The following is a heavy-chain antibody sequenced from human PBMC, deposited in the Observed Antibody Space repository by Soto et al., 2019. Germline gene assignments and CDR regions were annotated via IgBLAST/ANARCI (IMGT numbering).Heavy chain of an antibody. D-gene: IGHD2-2*01. CDR2: ISSSSSYI. Sequence: GGSLRLSCAASGFTFSSYSMNWVRQAPGKGLEWVSSISSSSSYIYYADSVKGRLTISRDNAKNSLYLQMNSLRAEDTAVYYCARNPLDPHDLYCSSTSCPNYYYYGMDVWGQGTTVTVSS. V-gene: IGHV3-21*01. CDR1: GFTFSSYS. CDR3: ARNPLDPHDLYCSSTSCPNYYYYGMDV. J-gene: IGHJ6*02.